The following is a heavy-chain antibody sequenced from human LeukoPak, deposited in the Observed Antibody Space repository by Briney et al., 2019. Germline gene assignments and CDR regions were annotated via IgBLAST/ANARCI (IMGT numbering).Heavy chain of an antibody. CDR3: ARDYGDYAWYGAVRYYYYYMDV. V-gene: IGHV4-61*02. J-gene: IGHJ6*03. CDR2: IYTSGST. CDR1: GGSINSGSYY. Sequence: PSETLSLTCNVSGGSINSGSYYWSWIRQPAGKGLEWIGRIYTSGSTNYNPSLKSRVTISVDTSKNQFSLKLSSVTAADTAVYYCARDYGDYAWYGAVRYYYYYMDVWGKGTTATVSS. D-gene: IGHD4-17*01.